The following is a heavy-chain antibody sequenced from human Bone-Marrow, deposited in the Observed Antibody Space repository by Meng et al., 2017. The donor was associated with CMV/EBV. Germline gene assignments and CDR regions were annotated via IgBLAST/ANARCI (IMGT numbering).Heavy chain of an antibody. D-gene: IGHD3-10*01. V-gene: IGHV1-2*02. CDR3: ARDRHTMVRGVNNWFDP. CDR1: GYTFTGYY. Sequence: ASVKVSCKAPGYTFTGYYMHWVRQAPGQGLEWMGWINPNSGGTNYAQKFQGRVTMTRDTSISTAYMELSRLRSDDTAVYYCARDRHTMVRGVNNWFDPWGQGTLVTVSS. J-gene: IGHJ5*02. CDR2: INPNSGGT.